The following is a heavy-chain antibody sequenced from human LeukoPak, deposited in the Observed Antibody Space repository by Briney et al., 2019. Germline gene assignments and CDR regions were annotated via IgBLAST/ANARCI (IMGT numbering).Heavy chain of an antibody. D-gene: IGHD1-26*01. V-gene: IGHV4-39*01. CDR1: GGSISSSSYY. CDR2: IYYSGST. Sequence: SETLSLTCTVSGGSISSSSYYWGWIRQPPGNGLEWIGSIYYSGSTYYNPSLKSRVTISVDTSKNQFSLKLSSVTAADTAVYYSARLSRAGRDYWGQRTLVTVSS. CDR3: ARLSRAGRDY. J-gene: IGHJ4*02.